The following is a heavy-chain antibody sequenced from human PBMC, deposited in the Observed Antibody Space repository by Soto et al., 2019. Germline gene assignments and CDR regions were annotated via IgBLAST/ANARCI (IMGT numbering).Heavy chain of an antibody. D-gene: IGHD1-1*01. V-gene: IGHV4-59*01. Sequence: SETLSLTCTVSGGSISSYYWSWIRQPPGKGLEWIGYIYYSGSTNYNPSLKSRVTISVDTSKNQFSLKLSSVTAADTAVYYCAREKIEVERRHSYYYYYGMDVWGQGTTVTVSS. J-gene: IGHJ6*02. CDR3: AREKIEVERRHSYYYYYGMDV. CDR2: IYYSGST. CDR1: GGSISSYY.